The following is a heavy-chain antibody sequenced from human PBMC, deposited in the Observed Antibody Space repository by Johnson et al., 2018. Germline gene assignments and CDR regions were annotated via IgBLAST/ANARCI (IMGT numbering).Heavy chain of an antibody. V-gene: IGHV3-20*04. CDR3: AKGSGYDWKYYDSSGFYYYDMDV. CDR2: INWNGGST. J-gene: IGHJ6*03. D-gene: IGHD3-22*01. CDR1: GFTFDDYG. Sequence: EVQLVETGGGVVRPGGSLRLSCAASGFTFDDYGMSWVRQAPGKGLEWVSGINWNGGSTGYADSVKGRFTISSDNAKNSRYLQMNSLRAEDKALYYGAKGSGYDWKYYDSSGFYYYDMDVWGKGTTVTVSS.